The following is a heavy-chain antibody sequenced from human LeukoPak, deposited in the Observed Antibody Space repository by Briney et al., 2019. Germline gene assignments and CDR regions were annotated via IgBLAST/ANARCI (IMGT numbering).Heavy chain of an antibody. V-gene: IGHV4-31*02. J-gene: IGHJ4*02. CDR2: IYYSGST. CDR3: VRDSRLTGTHYFDY. Sequence: LRLSCAASGFTFSDYYMSWIRQHPRKGLEWIGYIYYSGSTYYNPSLKSRVTISIDTSKNQFSLKLSSVTAADTAVYYCVRDSRLTGTHYFDYWGQGTLVTVSS. D-gene: IGHD1-20*01. CDR1: GFTFSDYY.